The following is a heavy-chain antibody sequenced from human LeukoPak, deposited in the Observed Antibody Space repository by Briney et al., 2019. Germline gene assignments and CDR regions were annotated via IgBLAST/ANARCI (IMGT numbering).Heavy chain of an antibody. D-gene: IGHD3-22*01. J-gene: IGHJ4*02. CDR3: AKGQYYYDSSGYDY. CDR2: ICGSDGSR. CDR1: GFTFSTYA. Sequence: PGGSLRLSCAASGFTFSTYAMSWVRQAPGKGLEWVSAICGSDGSRYYADSVKGRFTISRDNSKNTLYLQMNSLRAEDTAVYYCAKGQYYYDSSGYDYWGQGTLVTVSS. V-gene: IGHV3-23*01.